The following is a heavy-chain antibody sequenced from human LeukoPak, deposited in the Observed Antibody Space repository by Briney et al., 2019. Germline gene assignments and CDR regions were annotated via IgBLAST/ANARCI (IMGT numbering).Heavy chain of an antibody. CDR1: GFTFSSYG. CDR3: ARSPNGWYYDY. D-gene: IGHD6-19*01. CDR2: IWYDGSNK. J-gene: IGHJ4*02. V-gene: IGHV3-33*01. Sequence: GGSLRLSCAASGFTFSSYGMHWVRQAPGKGLEWVAVIWYDGSNKYYADSVKGRFTISRDNSKNTLYQQMNSLRAEDTAVYYCARSPNGWYYDYWGQGTLVTVSS.